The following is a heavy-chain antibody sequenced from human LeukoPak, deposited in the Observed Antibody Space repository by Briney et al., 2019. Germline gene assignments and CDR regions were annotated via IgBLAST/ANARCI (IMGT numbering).Heavy chain of an antibody. Sequence: PGGSLRLSCVASGFTSSSYEMNWTRQAPGKGLEWVSYISSSGSTTHYADSAKGRFTISRDNAKNSLYLQMNSLRGDDTAVYYCAAKEGTRSDFDYWGQGTLVTVAS. CDR3: AAKEGTRSDFDY. J-gene: IGHJ4*02. CDR2: ISSSGSTT. D-gene: IGHD1-14*01. V-gene: IGHV3-48*03. CDR1: GFTSSSYE.